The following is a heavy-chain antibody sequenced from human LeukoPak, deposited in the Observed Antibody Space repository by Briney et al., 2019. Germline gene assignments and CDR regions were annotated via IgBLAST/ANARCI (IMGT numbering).Heavy chain of an antibody. D-gene: IGHD3-3*01. V-gene: IGHV3-30-3*01. Sequence: GRSLRLSCAASGFTFSSYAVHWVRQAPGKGLEWVAVISYDGSNKYYADSVKGRFTISRDNSKNTLYLQMNSLRAEDTAVYYCARDQPGYYDFWSGYYGVDPWGQGTLVTVSS. CDR1: GFTFSSYA. CDR3: ARDQPGYYDFWSGYYGVDP. CDR2: ISYDGSNK. J-gene: IGHJ5*02.